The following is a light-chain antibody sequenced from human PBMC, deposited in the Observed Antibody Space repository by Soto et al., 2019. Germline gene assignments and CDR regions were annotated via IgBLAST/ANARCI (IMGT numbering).Light chain of an antibody. CDR3: LQDYTYPWT. CDR2: GAS. J-gene: IGKJ1*01. V-gene: IGKV1-6*01. Sequence: IQMTQSPSSLSASVGDIVTITFRASQGISNELGWYQQRPGKAPKVLIYGASNLQSGVPSRFSGSASGTDFTLTISSLQPEDFATYYCLQDYTYPWTFGQGTKVDIK. CDR1: QGISNE.